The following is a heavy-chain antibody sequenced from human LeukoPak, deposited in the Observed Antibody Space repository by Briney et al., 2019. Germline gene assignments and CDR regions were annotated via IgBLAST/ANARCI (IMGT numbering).Heavy chain of an antibody. D-gene: IGHD3-16*01. CDR1: RHSFTNSW. CDR3: ARGPRLVDKIDY. J-gene: IGHJ4*02. CDR2: IFPDGSDT. Sequence: GESLKISCKGSRHSFTNSWIAWVRQKPGKGLEWMGIIFPDGSDTRYSPSFQGQVTISADKSISTAYLEWSSLKASDTAMYYCARGPRLVDKIDYWGQGTLVTVSS. V-gene: IGHV5-51*01.